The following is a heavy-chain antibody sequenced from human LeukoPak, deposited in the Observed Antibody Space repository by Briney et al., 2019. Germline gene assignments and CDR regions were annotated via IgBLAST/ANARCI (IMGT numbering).Heavy chain of an antibody. CDR2: LSPSGST. V-gene: IGHV4-4*07. D-gene: IGHD4-23*01. CDR1: GGSISSSY. Sequence: SGTLSLTCTVSGGSISSSYWSWIRQPAGKGLEWIGRLSPSGSTNYNPSLKSRVTMSVDTSKNQFSLELRSVTAADTAVYYCARGPNSALWGQGTLVTVSS. CDR3: ARGPNSAL. J-gene: IGHJ4*02.